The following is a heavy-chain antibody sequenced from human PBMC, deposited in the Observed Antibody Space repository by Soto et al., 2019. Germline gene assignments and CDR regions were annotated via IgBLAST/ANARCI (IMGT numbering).Heavy chain of an antibody. CDR2: INPNNGDT. CDR1: GYTFIAYY. CDR3: ARGKDIVFPGPNWFDP. J-gene: IGHJ5*02. D-gene: IGHD2-15*01. Sequence: QVQLVQSGAEVNKPGASVKVSCKASGYTFIAYYVHWVRQAPGQGLEWMGWINPNNGDTDYAQKFRGRVTMTRDTSIRTAYLELSSLISDDTAVYYCARGKDIVFPGPNWFDPWGQGTLVAVSS. V-gene: IGHV1-2*02.